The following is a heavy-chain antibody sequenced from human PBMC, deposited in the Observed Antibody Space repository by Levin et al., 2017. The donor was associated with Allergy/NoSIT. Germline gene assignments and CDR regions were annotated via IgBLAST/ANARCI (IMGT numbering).Heavy chain of an antibody. CDR2: IYYSGST. Sequence: SETLSLTCTVSGGSISSYYWSWIRQPPGKGQEWIGYIYYSGSTNYNPSLKSRVTISVDTSKNQFSLKLSSVTAADTAVYYCARRPIAAAGDAFDIWGQGTMVTVSS. V-gene: IGHV4-59*08. CDR3: ARRPIAAAGDAFDI. D-gene: IGHD6-13*01. J-gene: IGHJ3*02. CDR1: GGSISSYY.